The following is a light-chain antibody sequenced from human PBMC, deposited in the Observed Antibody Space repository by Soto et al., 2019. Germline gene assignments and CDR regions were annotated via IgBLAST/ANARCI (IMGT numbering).Light chain of an antibody. CDR1: SSDVGGYNY. CDR3: CSYAGSYTWV. CDR2: DVS. Sequence: QSVLTQPRSVSESPGQSVTISCTGTSSDVGGYNYVSWYQQHPGKAPKLMIYDVSKRPSGVPDRFSGSKSANTASLTISGLQAKDEADYFCCSYAGSYTWVFGGGTKLTVL. J-gene: IGLJ3*02. V-gene: IGLV2-11*01.